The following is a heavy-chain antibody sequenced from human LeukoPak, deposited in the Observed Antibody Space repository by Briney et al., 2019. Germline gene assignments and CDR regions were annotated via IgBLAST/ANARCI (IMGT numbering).Heavy chain of an antibody. J-gene: IGHJ6*03. D-gene: IGHD1-1*01. Sequence: GGSLRLSCTASGFTLSSYAMTWVRQAPGKGLEWVSSISGSAEITDYADPVKGRFAVSRDNSKSTLYLQLNSLRAEDTAVYFCATTGNFYDMDVWGKGTTVTVSS. V-gene: IGHV3-23*01. CDR1: GFTLSSYA. CDR2: ISGSAEIT. CDR3: ATTGNFYDMDV.